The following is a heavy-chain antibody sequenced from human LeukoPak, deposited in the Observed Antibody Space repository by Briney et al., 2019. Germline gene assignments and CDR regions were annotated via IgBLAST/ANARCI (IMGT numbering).Heavy chain of an antibody. CDR1: GGSFSGYY. Sequence: SETLSLTCAVYGGSFSGYYWSWIRQPPGKGLEWIGEINRSGSTNYNPSLKSRVTISVDTSKNQFSLKLSSVTAADTAVYYCARGYDSSGYYPDVYWGQGTLVTVSS. CDR3: ARGYDSSGYYPDVY. CDR2: INRSGST. D-gene: IGHD3-22*01. J-gene: IGHJ4*02. V-gene: IGHV4-34*01.